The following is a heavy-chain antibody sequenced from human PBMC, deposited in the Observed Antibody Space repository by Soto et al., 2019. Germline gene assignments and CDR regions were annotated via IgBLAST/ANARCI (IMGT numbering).Heavy chain of an antibody. CDR3: ARRGRGIGGYYPGMVV. D-gene: IGHD1-26*01. V-gene: IGHV5-51*01. CDR2: IYPGDSDT. CDR1: RYSFTSYW. J-gene: IGHJ6*01. Sequence: PGDSLKISCKGSRYSFTSYWLGCMRQMPGKGQDWMRIIYPGDSDTRYSPSFQGQVTISADKSINTASLQWSSLKASYTVMYYYARRGRGIGGYYPGMVVWGQGTTV.